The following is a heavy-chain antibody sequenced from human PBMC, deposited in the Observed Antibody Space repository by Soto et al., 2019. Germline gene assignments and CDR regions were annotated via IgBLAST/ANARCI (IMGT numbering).Heavy chain of an antibody. V-gene: IGHV3-48*02. J-gene: IGHJ6*02. CDR2: ISSSSSTI. CDR3: ARDPEIPLLAGTDCYYYGMDV. D-gene: IGHD2-15*01. Sequence: GGSLRLSCAASGFTFSSYSMNWVRQAPGKGLEWVSYISSSSSTIYYADSVKGRFTISRDNAKNSLYLQMNSLRDEDTAVYYCARDPEIPLLAGTDCYYYGMDVWGQGTTVTVSS. CDR1: GFTFSSYS.